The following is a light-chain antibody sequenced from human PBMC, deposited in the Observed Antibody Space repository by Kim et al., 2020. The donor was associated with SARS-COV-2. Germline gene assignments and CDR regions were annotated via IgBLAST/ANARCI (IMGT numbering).Light chain of an antibody. V-gene: IGKV3-15*01. CDR1: QSVSST. J-gene: IGKJ2*01. Sequence: EIVMTQSPATLSLSPGERATLFCRASQSVSSTLAWYQQKPGQAPRLLIFDASSRATGVPTRFSGSGSGTEFTLTISGLQSEDFAVYYCQQYSNWLPYTFGQGTKLEI. CDR2: DAS. CDR3: QQYSNWLPYT.